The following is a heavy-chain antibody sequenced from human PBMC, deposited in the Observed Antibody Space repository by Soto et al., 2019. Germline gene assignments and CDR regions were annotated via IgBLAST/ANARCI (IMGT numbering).Heavy chain of an antibody. CDR2: IYPGDSDT. D-gene: IGHD3-22*01. Sequence: PGESLKISCKGSGYSFTSYWIGWVRQMPGKGLEWMGIIYPGDSDTRYSPSFQGQVTISADKSISTAYLQWSSLKASDTAMYYCARQYYDSSGYRPYYYYGMDVWGQGTTVTV. J-gene: IGHJ6*02. V-gene: IGHV5-51*01. CDR1: GYSFTSYW. CDR3: ARQYYDSSGYRPYYYYGMDV.